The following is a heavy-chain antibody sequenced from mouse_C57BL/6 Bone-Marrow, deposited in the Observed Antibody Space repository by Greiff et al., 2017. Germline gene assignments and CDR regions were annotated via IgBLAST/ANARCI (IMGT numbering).Heavy chain of an antibody. D-gene: IGHD2-4*01. V-gene: IGHV1-64*01. Sequence: QVQLQQPGAELVKPGASVKLSCKASGYTFTNYWMHWVKQRPGQGLELIGMMHPNGGSPDYNEKFKSEATLSVDKSSRTAYMELSSLTSEDSSVYYWSRSYDYDDYTMDYWGQGTSVTVSS. CDR3: SRSYDYDDYTMDY. CDR2: MHPNGGSP. CDR1: GYTFTNYW. J-gene: IGHJ4*01.